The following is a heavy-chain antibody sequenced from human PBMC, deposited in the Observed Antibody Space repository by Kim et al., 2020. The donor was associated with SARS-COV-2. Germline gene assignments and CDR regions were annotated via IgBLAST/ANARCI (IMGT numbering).Heavy chain of an antibody. D-gene: IGHD3-22*01. CDR1: GGSISSYY. V-gene: IGHV4-59*13. Sequence: SETLSLTCTVSGGSISSYYWSWIRQPPGKGLEWIGYIYYSGSTNYNPSLKSRVTISVDTSKNQFSLKLSSVTAADTAVYYCARASFYYDSSGYYPAEYFQHWGQGTLVNVSS. J-gene: IGHJ1*01. CDR2: IYYSGST. CDR3: ARASFYYDSSGYYPAEYFQH.